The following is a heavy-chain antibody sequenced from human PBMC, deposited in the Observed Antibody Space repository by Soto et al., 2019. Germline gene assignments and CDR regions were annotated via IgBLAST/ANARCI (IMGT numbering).Heavy chain of an antibody. V-gene: IGHV4-39*01. D-gene: IGHD3-3*01. J-gene: IGHJ4*02. CDR2: IYNSGST. Sequence: SETLSLTCTVSGGSISDTTYYWGWIRQPPGKGLEWIGSIYNSGSTYYNPSLKSRVTISVDTSKNQFSLKLTSVTTADTAVYYCARQGGPYYDFWSRSDSWGQGTLVTVSS. CDR3: ARQGGPYYDFWSRSDS. CDR1: GGSISDTTYY.